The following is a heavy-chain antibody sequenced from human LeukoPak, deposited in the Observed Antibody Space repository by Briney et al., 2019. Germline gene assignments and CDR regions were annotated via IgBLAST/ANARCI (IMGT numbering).Heavy chain of an antibody. J-gene: IGHJ4*02. CDR2: INTDNGNT. CDR3: APLIGAYFDY. D-gene: IGHD3-10*01. CDR1: GYTFTKHP. Sequence: ASVKVSCKTSGYTFTKHPMHWVRQAPGQRLEWMGWINTDNGNTKYSEKFQGRVATTRDTSASTAYMELNSLTSEDTALYYCAPLIGAYFDYWGQGTLVTVSS. V-gene: IGHV1-3*04.